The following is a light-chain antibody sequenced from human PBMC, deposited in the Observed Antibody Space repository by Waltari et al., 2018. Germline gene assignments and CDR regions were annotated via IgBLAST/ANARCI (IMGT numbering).Light chain of an antibody. CDR2: EVY. CDR1: SSDVGGYNL. Sequence: QSALTQPASVSGSLGQSVTISCSGTSSDVGGYNLVSWLQQYPGKAPKLMIFEVYNRPSGVSDRFSGSKSGNTASLTISGLRPEYEADYYCCSYVDSITYVFGSGTKVTVL. J-gene: IGLJ1*01. V-gene: IGLV2-23*02. CDR3: CSYVDSITYV.